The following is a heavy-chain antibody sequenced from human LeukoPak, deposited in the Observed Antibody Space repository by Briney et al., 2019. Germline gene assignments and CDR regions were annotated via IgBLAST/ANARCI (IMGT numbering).Heavy chain of an antibody. D-gene: IGHD3-22*01. CDR2: ISSGSTYI. CDR3: ARGGSSGPYYFDY. CDR1: GFTFSSYG. J-gene: IGHJ4*02. Sequence: GGSLRLSCAASGFTFSSYGLSWVRQAPGKGLEWVSSISSGSTYISYADSLKGRFTISRDNAKNSLYLQMNSLRAEDTAAYYCARGGSSGPYYFDYWGQGTLVTVSS. V-gene: IGHV3-21*01.